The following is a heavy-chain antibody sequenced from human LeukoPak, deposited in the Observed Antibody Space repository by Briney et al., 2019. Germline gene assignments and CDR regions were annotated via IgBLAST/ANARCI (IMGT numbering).Heavy chain of an antibody. V-gene: IGHV3-72*01. D-gene: IGHD4-17*01. Sequence: GGSLRLSCAASGFTFSDHYMDWVRQAPGKGLGWVARTRNKANSYTTEYAASVKGRFTISRDDSKNSLYLQMNSLKTEDTAVYYCARDAYGDTLDYWGQGTLVTVSS. J-gene: IGHJ4*02. CDR1: GFTFSDHY. CDR3: ARDAYGDTLDY. CDR2: TRNKANSYTT.